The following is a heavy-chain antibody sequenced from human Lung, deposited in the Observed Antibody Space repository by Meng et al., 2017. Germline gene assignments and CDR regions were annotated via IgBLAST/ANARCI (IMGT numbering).Heavy chain of an antibody. CDR2: IYHSGTT. V-gene: IGHV4-4*02. J-gene: IGHJ6*02. CDR1: GGSFSSSNW. Sequence: QVQLQGSGPGLVKPSGTLSLPCTVSGGSFSSSNWWSWVRQPPGKGLEWIGEIYHSGTTNYNPSLKSRVTISIDESQDQFSLKMTSVTAADTAVYYCARVGDGMDVWGQGTTVTVSS. CDR3: ARVGDGMDV.